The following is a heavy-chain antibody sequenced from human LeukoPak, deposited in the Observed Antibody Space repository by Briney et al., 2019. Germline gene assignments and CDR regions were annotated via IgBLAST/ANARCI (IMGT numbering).Heavy chain of an antibody. J-gene: IGHJ3*01. Sequence: SVKVSCKASGGTFSSYAISWVRQAPGQGLEWMGGIIPIFGTANYAQKFQGRVTITTDESTSTAYMELSSLRSEDTAVYYCARVVGQIGYCTNGVCYYPDAFDLWGQGTMVTVSS. CDR2: IIPIFGTA. CDR1: GGTFSSYA. CDR3: ARVVGQIGYCTNGVCYYPDAFDL. D-gene: IGHD2-8*01. V-gene: IGHV1-69*05.